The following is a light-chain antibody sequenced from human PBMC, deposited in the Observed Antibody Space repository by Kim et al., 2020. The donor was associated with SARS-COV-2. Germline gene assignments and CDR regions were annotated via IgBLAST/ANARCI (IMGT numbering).Light chain of an antibody. CDR1: QSVSSNY. CDR2: GAS. CDR3: QQYGSSPYT. Sequence: WSPGERATLSCRASQSVSSNYLAWYQQKPAQAPRLLIYGASSRATGIPDRFSGSGSGTDFTLTISRLEAEDFTVYYCQQYGSSPYTFGQGTKLEI. J-gene: IGKJ2*01. V-gene: IGKV3-20*01.